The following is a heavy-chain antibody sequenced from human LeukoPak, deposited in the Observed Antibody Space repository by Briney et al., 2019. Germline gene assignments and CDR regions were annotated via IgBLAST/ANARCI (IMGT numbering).Heavy chain of an antibody. J-gene: IGHJ4*02. CDR1: GFTFDDYA. Sequence: GGSLRLSCAASGFTFDDYAMHWVRQAPGKGLEWVSGISWNSGSIGYADSMKGRFTISRDNAKNSLYLQMNSLRAEDTALYYCAKASGLDTAMVLLDYWGQGTLVTVSS. D-gene: IGHD5-18*01. V-gene: IGHV3-9*01. CDR3: AKASGLDTAMVLLDY. CDR2: ISWNSGSI.